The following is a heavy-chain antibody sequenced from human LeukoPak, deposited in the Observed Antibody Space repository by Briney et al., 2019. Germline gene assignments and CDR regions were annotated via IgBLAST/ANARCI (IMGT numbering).Heavy chain of an antibody. CDR3: AKSTGYDYQGSDY. CDR2: IRYDGSNK. J-gene: IGHJ4*02. D-gene: IGHD5-12*01. CDR1: GFTFSSYG. Sequence: GGSLRLSCAASGFTFSSYGMHWVRQAPGKGLEWVAFIRYDGSNKYYADSVKGRFTISRDNSKNTLYLQMNSLRAEDTAVYYCAKSTGYDYQGSDYGGQGPLVPVSS. V-gene: IGHV3-30*02.